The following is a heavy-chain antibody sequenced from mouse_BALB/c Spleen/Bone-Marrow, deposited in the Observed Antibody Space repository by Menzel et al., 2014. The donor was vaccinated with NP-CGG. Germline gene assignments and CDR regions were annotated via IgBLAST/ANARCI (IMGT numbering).Heavy chain of an antibody. CDR2: IRLKSNNYAT. CDR3: TMGIYYVNFYAREY. V-gene: IGHV6-6*02. J-gene: IGHJ4*01. Sequence: EVKLVESGGGLVQPGGSMKLSCVASGFTFSNYWMNWVRQSPEKGLEWVAEIRLKSNNYATYYAESVKGRFTISRDDSKSSVYLQMNNLRAEDTGIYYCTMGIYYVNFYAREYWCQGTSLTVSS. CDR1: GFTFSNYW. D-gene: IGHD2-1*01.